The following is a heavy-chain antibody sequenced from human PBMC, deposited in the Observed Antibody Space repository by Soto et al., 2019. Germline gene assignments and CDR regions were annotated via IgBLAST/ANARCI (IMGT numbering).Heavy chain of an antibody. CDR3: ARHCPDIVAAITWGYYFDY. D-gene: IGHD5-12*01. V-gene: IGHV4-4*02. CDR1: GDSVSSTHW. CDR2: VYHTGST. J-gene: IGHJ4*02. Sequence: SETLSLTCVVSGDSVSSTHWWTWVRQTPGKGLEWIGEVYHTGSTKYNPSLKDRVTISVDKSKNHFSLNLMSLTAADTAVFYWARHCPDIVAAITWGYYFDYWGQGTLVTVS.